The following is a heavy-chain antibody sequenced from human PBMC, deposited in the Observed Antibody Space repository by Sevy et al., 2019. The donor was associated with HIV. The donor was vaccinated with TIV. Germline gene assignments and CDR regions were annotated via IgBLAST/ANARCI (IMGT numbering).Heavy chain of an antibody. V-gene: IGHV4-39*01. D-gene: IGHD3-10*01. J-gene: IGHJ4*02. CDR2: IYYSGSTSTGST. Sequence: SESLSLTCTVSGDSIIRNHYWGWIRQPPGKGLEWIGNIYYSGSTSTGSTSYNPTLKSRVTIAVDTSKNQLSLNLRSVTAADTAVYYCGRPKGKRLKSVYYFWGQGALVTVSS. CDR3: GRPKGKRLKSVYYF. CDR1: GDSIIRNHY.